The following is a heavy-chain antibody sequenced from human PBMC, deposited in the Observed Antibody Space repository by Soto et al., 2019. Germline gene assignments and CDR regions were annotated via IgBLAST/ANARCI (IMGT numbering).Heavy chain of an antibody. J-gene: IGHJ4*02. CDR3: AREYAPGSPNYDY. CDR1: GFTFSDYS. CDR2: FTRRGNI. V-gene: IGHV3-23*01. D-gene: IGHD3-10*01. Sequence: GGSLRLSCAASGFTFSDYSMSWVRQAPGRGLEWVSTFTRRGNIYYADSVKGRFTISRDNSKSTLYLQMESLRAEDTALYYCAREYAPGSPNYDYWGLGTLVTVSS.